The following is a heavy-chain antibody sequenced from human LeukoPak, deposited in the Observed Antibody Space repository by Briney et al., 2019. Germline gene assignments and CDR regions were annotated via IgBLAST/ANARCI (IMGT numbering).Heavy chain of an antibody. CDR2: INHSGST. Sequence: PSETLSLTCAVYGGSFSGYYWSWIRQPPGKGLEWIGEINHSGSTNYNPSLKSRVTISVDTSKNQFSLKLSSVTAADTAVYYCARGPPIYIAARLRSGGAWFDPWGQGTLVTVSS. D-gene: IGHD6-6*01. CDR1: GGSFSGYY. V-gene: IGHV4-34*01. CDR3: ARGPPIYIAARLRSGGAWFDP. J-gene: IGHJ5*02.